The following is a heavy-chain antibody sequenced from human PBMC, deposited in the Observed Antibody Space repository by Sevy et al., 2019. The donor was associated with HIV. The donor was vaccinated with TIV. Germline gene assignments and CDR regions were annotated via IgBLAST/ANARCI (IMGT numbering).Heavy chain of an antibody. CDR2: ISSSGSTI. CDR3: ARVDSSGYYDQSFDY. D-gene: IGHD3-22*01. V-gene: IGHV3-48*03. CDR1: GFTFSSYE. Sequence: GGSLRLSCAASGFTFSSYEMNWVRQAPGKGLEWVSYISSSGSTIYYADSVKGRFTISRDNAKNSLYLQMNSLRAEDTAVYYCARVDSSGYYDQSFDYWGQGTLVTVSS. J-gene: IGHJ4*02.